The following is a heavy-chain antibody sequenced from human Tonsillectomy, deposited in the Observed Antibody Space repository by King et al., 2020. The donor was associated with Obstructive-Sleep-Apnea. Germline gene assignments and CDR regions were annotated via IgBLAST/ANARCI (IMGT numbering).Heavy chain of an antibody. Sequence: VQLQESGPGLVKPSETLSLTCTVSGYSISSGYYWGWIRQPPGKGLEWIGSIYHSGSTYYNPSLKSRVTISVDTSKNQFSLKLSSVTAADTAVYYCASSPTYNWFDPWGQGTLVTVSS. J-gene: IGHJ5*02. CDR3: ASSPTYNWFDP. CDR2: IYHSGST. V-gene: IGHV4-38-2*02. CDR1: GYSISSGYY.